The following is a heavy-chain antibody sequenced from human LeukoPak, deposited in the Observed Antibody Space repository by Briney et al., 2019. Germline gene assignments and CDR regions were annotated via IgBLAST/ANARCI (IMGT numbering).Heavy chain of an antibody. J-gene: IGHJ4*02. V-gene: IGHV1-18*01. CDR1: CYTFTNYG. Sequence: ASLKLSCKASCYTFTNYGMSWVRQAPGQGLEWMGWISAYNGNTNYAQKLQGRVTLTTDSSTSTAYMGLRSLKSDDTAVYYCARVDWCTSVWEITPYWGQGTLVTVSS. CDR3: ARVDWCTSVWEITPY. CDR2: ISAYNGNT. D-gene: IGHD6-19*01.